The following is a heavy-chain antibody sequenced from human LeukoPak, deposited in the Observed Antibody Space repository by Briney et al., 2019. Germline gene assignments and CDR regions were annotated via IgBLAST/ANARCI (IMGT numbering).Heavy chain of an antibody. CDR3: AKDRLGAMMYFDF. CDR1: GVTFSTYG. Sequence: GGSLRLSCEASGVTFSTYGMSWVRQAPGKGLEWVSAISGSGGSTYYADSVKGRVTISRDNSKNTLYLQVNSLRVEDTAVYYCAKDRLGAMMYFDFWGQGTLVTVSS. D-gene: IGHD1-26*01. V-gene: IGHV3-23*01. J-gene: IGHJ4*02. CDR2: ISGSGGST.